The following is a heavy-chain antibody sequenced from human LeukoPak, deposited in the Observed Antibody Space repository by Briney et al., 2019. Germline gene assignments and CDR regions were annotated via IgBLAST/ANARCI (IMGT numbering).Heavy chain of an antibody. J-gene: IGHJ4*02. CDR2: FDPEDGET. Sequence: ASVKVSCKASGGTFSSYAISWVRQAPGKGLEWMGGFDPEDGETIYAQKFQGRVTMTEDTSTDTAYMELSSLRSEDTAVYYCATGRDGHFGYWGQGTLVTVSS. D-gene: IGHD5-24*01. CDR3: ATGRDGHFGY. CDR1: GGTFSSYA. V-gene: IGHV1-24*01.